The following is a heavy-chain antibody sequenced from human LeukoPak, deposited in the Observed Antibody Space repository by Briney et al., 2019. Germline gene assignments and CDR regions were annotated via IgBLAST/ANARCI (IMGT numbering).Heavy chain of an antibody. CDR1: GFTFCDYA. J-gene: IGHJ4*02. V-gene: IGHV3-49*03. D-gene: IGHD5-18*01. CDR2: IRSKAYGGTT. Sequence: GGSLSLSCTASGFTFCDYAMSWFRQAPGKGLEWVGFIRSKAYGGTTEYAASVKGRFTISRDDSKSIAYQQMNSLKTEDTAVYYCTRDRYGDYWGEGTLVTVSS. CDR3: TRDRYGDY.